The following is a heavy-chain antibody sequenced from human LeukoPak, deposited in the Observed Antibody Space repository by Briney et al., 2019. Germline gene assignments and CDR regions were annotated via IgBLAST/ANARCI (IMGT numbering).Heavy chain of an antibody. Sequence: SETLSFTCTVSGGSISSYYWTWIRQPPGKGLEWIGHIYYSGSTNYNPSLKSRVAISVDTSKNQFSLKLSSVTAADTAVYYCARSGNYGLVIDYWGQGTLVTVSS. V-gene: IGHV4-59*08. CDR3: ARSGNYGLVIDY. CDR1: GGSISSYY. CDR2: IYYSGST. J-gene: IGHJ4*02. D-gene: IGHD1-26*01.